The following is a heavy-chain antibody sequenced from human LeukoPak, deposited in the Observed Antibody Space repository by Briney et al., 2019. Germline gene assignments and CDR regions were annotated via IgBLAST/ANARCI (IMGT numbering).Heavy chain of an antibody. CDR2: ISSSTSTI. V-gene: IGHV3-48*04. Sequence: GGSLRLSCAASGFTFSTYSMKWVRQAPGKGLEWVSYISSSTSTIYYAGSVKGRFTISRDNAKNSLYLQMNSLRAEDTAVYYCAREFFDREGGTTVLDYWGQGTLVTVSS. CDR1: GFTFSTYS. J-gene: IGHJ4*02. CDR3: AREFFDREGGTTVLDY. D-gene: IGHD1-26*01.